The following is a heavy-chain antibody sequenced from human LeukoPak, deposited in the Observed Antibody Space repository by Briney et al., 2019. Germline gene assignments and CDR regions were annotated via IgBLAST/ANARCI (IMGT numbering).Heavy chain of an antibody. J-gene: IGHJ3*02. CDR3: AKGSGSYHDAFDI. D-gene: IGHD1-26*01. V-gene: IGHV3-23*01. CDR1: GFTFSSYG. Sequence: GGTLRLSCAASGFTFSSYGMSWVRQPPGKGLEWVSAISGSGGSTYYADSVKGRFTISRDNSKNTLYLQMNSLRAEDTAVYYCAKGSGSYHDAFDIWGQGTMVTVSS. CDR2: ISGSGGST.